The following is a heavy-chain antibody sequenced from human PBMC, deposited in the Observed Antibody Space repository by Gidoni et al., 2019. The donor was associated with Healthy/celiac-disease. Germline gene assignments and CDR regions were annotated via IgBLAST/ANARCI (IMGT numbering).Heavy chain of an antibody. Sequence: QVQLQQSGPGLVKPSPTLSLTCAISWDRVSSNRAAWNWIRQSPSRGLEWLGRTYYRSKWYNDYAVSVKSRLTINPDTSKNQFSLQLNSVTPEDTAVYYCAREIAHVDAFDIWGQGTMVTVSS. J-gene: IGHJ3*02. D-gene: IGHD2-15*01. CDR1: WDRVSSNRAA. CDR3: AREIAHVDAFDI. CDR2: TYYRSKWYN. V-gene: IGHV6-1*01.